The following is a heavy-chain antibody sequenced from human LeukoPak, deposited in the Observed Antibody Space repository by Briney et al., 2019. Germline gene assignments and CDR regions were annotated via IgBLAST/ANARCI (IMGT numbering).Heavy chain of an antibody. CDR2: IIPILGIA. V-gene: IGHV1-69*04. CDR3: ARDPAKYCSSTSCYGHY. Sequence: PEASVKVSCQASGGTFSSYTISWVRQAPGQGLGWMGRIIPILGIANYAQKFQGRVTITADKSTSTAYMELSSLRSEDTAVYYCARDPAKYCSSTSCYGHYWGQGTLVTVSS. J-gene: IGHJ4*02. D-gene: IGHD2-2*01. CDR1: GGTFSSYT.